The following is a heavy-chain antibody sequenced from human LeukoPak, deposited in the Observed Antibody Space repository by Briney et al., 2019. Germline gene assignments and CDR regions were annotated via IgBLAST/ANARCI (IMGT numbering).Heavy chain of an antibody. CDR2: ISSSSSYI. D-gene: IGHD6-13*01. Sequence: GGPLRLSCAASGFTFSSYSMNWVRQAPGKGLEWVSSISSSSSYIYYADSVKGRFTISRDNAKNSLYLQMNSLRAEDTAVYYCARVGKQLGEPSSHYFDYWGQGTLVTVSS. CDR1: GFTFSSYS. CDR3: ARVGKQLGEPSSHYFDY. J-gene: IGHJ4*02. V-gene: IGHV3-21*01.